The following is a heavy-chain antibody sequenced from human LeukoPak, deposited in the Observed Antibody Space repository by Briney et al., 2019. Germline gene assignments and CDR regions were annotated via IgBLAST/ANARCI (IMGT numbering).Heavy chain of an antibody. V-gene: IGHV4-59*01. J-gene: IGHJ4*02. Sequence: SETLSLTCTVSGGSISSYYWSWIRQPPGKGLEWIGYIYYSGSTNYNPSLKSRVTISVDTSKNQFSLKLSSVTAADTAVYYCARQVVGNYYDSSGGYFDYWGQGTLVTVSS. CDR1: GGSISSYY. CDR3: ARQVVGNYYDSSGGYFDY. D-gene: IGHD3-22*01. CDR2: IYYSGST.